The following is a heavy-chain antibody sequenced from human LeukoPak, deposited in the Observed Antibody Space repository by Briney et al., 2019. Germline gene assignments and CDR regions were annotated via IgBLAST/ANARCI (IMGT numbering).Heavy chain of an antibody. D-gene: IGHD2-15*01. J-gene: IGHJ4*02. V-gene: IGHV3-48*02. Sequence: PGGSLRLSCAASGFTFSTYAMTWIRQAPGKGLEWISYISLGNSTMFYADSVKGRFTISRDNAKNSPYLQMNSLRDDDTAVYYCARVGNGRSWDYWGQGTLVSVSS. CDR3: ARVGNGRSWDY. CDR1: GFTFSTYA. CDR2: ISLGNSTM.